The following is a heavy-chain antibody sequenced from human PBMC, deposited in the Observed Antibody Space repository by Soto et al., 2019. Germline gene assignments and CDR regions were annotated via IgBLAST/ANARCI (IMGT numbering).Heavy chain of an antibody. D-gene: IGHD6-19*01. CDR2: IYYSGST. V-gene: IGHV4-31*03. CDR1: CCSISSCYYY. CDR3: ARSGTYIAVTY. Sequence: SETLSLTCTVSCCSISSCYYYWRWVRQHPGKGLEWIGYIYYSGSTYYNPSLKSRVTISVDTSKNQFSLKLSSVTAADTAVYYCARSGTYIAVTYWGQGTLVTVSS. J-gene: IGHJ4*02.